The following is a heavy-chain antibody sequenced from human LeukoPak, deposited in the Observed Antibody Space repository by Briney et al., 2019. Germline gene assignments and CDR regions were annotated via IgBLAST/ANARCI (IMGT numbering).Heavy chain of an antibody. CDR3: ARQLVAARLYAFDI. CDR1: GYSFTSYW. CDR2: IYPGDSDT. Sequence: PGESLKVSCKGSGYSFTSYWIGWVRQMPGKGLEWMGIIYPGDSDTIYSPSFQGQVTISADKSISTAYLQWSSLKASDTAMYYCARQLVAARLYAFDIWGQGTMVTVSS. D-gene: IGHD6-6*01. J-gene: IGHJ3*02. V-gene: IGHV5-51*01.